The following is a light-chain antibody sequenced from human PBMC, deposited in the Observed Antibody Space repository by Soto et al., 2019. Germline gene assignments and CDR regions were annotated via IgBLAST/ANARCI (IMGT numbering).Light chain of an antibody. CDR1: SSNIWAGYD. V-gene: IGLV1-40*01. CDR2: GNS. Sequence: QSVLTQPPSVSGAPGQRVTISCTGSSSNIWAGYDVHWYQQLPGTAPKLLIYGNSNRPSGVPDRFSGYKSGTSASLAITGLQAEDEADYYCQSYDSSLSGHWVFGGGTKLTVL. CDR3: QSYDSSLSGHWV. J-gene: IGLJ3*02.